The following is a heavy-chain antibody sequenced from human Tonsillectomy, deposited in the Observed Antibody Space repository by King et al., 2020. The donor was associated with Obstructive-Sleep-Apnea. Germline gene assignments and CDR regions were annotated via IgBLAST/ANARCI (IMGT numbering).Heavy chain of an antibody. CDR3: AREIRGGYEPPFDY. J-gene: IGHJ4*02. CDR1: GYSITSGDYY. V-gene: IGHV4-38-2*02. Sequence: PLQESGPRLVKPSETLSLTCTVAGYSITSGDYYWGWIRQPPGKGLEWIGSVYHSGNTYYNPSLKSRVTISLDTSKNQFSQKLRSVTAADTAVYYCAREIRGGYEPPFDYWGQGTLVTVSS. D-gene: IGHD5-12*01. CDR2: VYHSGNT.